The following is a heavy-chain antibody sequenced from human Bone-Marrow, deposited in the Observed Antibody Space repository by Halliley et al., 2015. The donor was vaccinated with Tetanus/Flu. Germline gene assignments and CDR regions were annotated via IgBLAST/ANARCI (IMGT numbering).Heavy chain of an antibody. CDR2: IYYRGSP. CDR1: GGSIKSGGYY. Sequence: TLSLTCTVSGGSIKSGGYYWSWVRPHPGEGPGWIGFIYYRGSPYYNPSLKSLVTISVDTSKNRFSLKLTSVTAADTAVYYCARGNYYYGSGAHFDYWGQGTLVTVSS. V-gene: IGHV4-31*01. CDR3: ARGNYYYGSGAHFDY. D-gene: IGHD3-10*01. J-gene: IGHJ4*02.